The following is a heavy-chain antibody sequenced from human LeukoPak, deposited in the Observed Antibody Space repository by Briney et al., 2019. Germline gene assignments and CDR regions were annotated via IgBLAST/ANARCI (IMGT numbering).Heavy chain of an antibody. CDR3: ARRQGCSSTSCPPDY. CDR1: GYSFIRYW. J-gene: IGHJ4*02. CDR2: IYPGDSDT. D-gene: IGHD2-2*01. Sequence: GESLKISCKGTGYSFIRYWIGWVRQMPGKGLEWMGIIYPGDSDTRYSPSFQGQVTISADKSINTAYLQWSSLKASDTAMYYCARRQGCSSTSCPPDYWGQGTLVTVSP. V-gene: IGHV5-51*01.